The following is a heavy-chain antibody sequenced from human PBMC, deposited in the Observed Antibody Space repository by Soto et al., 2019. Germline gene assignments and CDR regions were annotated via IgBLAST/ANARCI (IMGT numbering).Heavy chain of an antibody. CDR3: APEIYAIPPYDY. J-gene: IGHJ4*02. D-gene: IGHD3-9*01. Sequence: GGSLILSCAASGFTFSSYSMNWVRQAPGKGLEWVSSISSSSSYIYYADSVKGRFTISRDNAKNSLYLQMNSLRAEDTAVYYCAPEIYAIPPYDYWGQGTLVTVSS. CDR1: GFTFSSYS. V-gene: IGHV3-21*01. CDR2: ISSSSSYI.